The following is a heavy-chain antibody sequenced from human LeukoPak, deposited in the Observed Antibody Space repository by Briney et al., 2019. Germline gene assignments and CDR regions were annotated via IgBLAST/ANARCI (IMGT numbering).Heavy chain of an antibody. CDR3: ARGRDSSPGCYY. V-gene: IGHV3-21*01. J-gene: IGHJ4*02. D-gene: IGHD2-2*01. Sequence: GGSLRLSCAASGFTFSSYSMNWVRQAPGPGLERVSSISSSNSYIYYANSVQSRFTISRDNAKNTLYLQMNSLRADDTAVYYFARGRDSSPGCYYWREGTVDTVSS. CDR2: ISSSNSYI. CDR1: GFTFSSYS.